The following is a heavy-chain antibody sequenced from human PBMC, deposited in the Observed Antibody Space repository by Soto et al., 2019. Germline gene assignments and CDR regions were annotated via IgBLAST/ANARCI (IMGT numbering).Heavy chain of an antibody. CDR2: IYYSGIT. V-gene: IGHV4-31*03. J-gene: IGHJ5*02. Sequence: SETLSLTCNVSCGSISSGGYYWRWIRQHPGKGLEWIGYIYYSGITYYNPYRKSRVTISVDTSKKQLSLKLSAVTAADMAVYYCARVEGSGTRVTPFRFDPGGQGSLVTVSS. D-gene: IGHD4-4*01. CDR3: ARVEGSGTRVTPFRFDP. CDR1: CGSISSGGYY.